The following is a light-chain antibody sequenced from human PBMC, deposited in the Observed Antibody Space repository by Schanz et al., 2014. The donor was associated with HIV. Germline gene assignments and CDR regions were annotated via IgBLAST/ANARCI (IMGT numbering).Light chain of an antibody. V-gene: IGLV1-44*01. CDR2: NTF. CDR1: SSNFRSNA. CDR3: AAWDEGLNGLV. Sequence: QSVLTQPPSASGTPGQRVTISCSGSSSNFRSNAVNWHQQLPGTAPSLVIYNTFHRPSGVPDRFSGSQSGTSASLAISGLQAEDEADYYCAAWDEGLNGLVFGTGTKVTVL. J-gene: IGLJ1*01.